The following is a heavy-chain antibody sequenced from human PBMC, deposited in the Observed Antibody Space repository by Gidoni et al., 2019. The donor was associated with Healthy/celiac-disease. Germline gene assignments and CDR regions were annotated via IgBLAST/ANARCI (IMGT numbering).Heavy chain of an antibody. J-gene: IGHJ4*02. Sequence: QVQLVQSGAEEKKPGASVKVSCKASGYTFTSYAMHWVRQAPGQRLEWMGWINAGNGNTKYSQKFQGRVTITRDTSASTAYMELSSLRSEDTAVYYCARAEYSSSWYVHFDYWGQGTLVTVSS. CDR3: ARAEYSSSWYVHFDY. CDR2: INAGNGNT. CDR1: GYTFTSYA. V-gene: IGHV1-3*05. D-gene: IGHD6-13*01.